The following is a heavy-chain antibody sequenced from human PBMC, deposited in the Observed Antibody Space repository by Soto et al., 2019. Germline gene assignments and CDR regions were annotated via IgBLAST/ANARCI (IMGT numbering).Heavy chain of an antibody. CDR2: MSPNGNNQ. V-gene: IGHV3-30-3*01. Sequence: QVQLVESGGGGVQSGGALRPPLAGPGITFSIYALQRVPQAPGKGLEWVAVMSPNGNNQYYADSVKGRFTISRDTSKSTLYLQMTSLRPDDTAVYYCATGANFYYDTSRYWGQGTLVTVSS. J-gene: IGHJ4*02. CDR1: GITFSIYA. D-gene: IGHD3-22*01. CDR3: ATGANFYYDTSRY.